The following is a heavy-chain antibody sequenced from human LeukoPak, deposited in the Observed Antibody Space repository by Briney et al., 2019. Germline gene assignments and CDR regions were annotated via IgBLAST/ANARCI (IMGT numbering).Heavy chain of an antibody. J-gene: IGHJ4*02. CDR2: IYHSGST. CDR1: GGSISSGGYS. D-gene: IGHD1-14*01. V-gene: IGHV4-30-2*01. CDR3: ARGGTGMVAPFDY. Sequence: SETLSLTCAVSGGSISSGGYSWSWIRQPPGKGLEWIGYIYHSGSTYYNPSLKSRVTISVDRSKNQFSLKLSSVTAADTAVYYCARGGTGMVAPFDYWGQGTLVTVSS.